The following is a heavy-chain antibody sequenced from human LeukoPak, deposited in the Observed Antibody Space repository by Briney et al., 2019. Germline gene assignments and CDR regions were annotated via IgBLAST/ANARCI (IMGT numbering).Heavy chain of an antibody. Sequence: SETLSLTCTVSGGSIGSYYWSWIRQPPGKGLEWIGYIYYSGSTNYNPSLKSRVTISVDTSKNQFSLKLSSVTAADTAVYYCARVSWNGYCSSTSCGPLDYWGQGTLVTVSS. CDR2: IYYSGST. CDR1: GGSIGSYY. D-gene: IGHD2-2*03. J-gene: IGHJ4*02. V-gene: IGHV4-59*01. CDR3: ARVSWNGYCSSTSCGPLDY.